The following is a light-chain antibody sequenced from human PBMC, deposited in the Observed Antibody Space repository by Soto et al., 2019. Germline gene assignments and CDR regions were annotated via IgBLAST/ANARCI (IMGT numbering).Light chain of an antibody. J-gene: IGLJ2*01. CDR1: SSNIGAGYD. CDR3: QSYDSSLSGSI. V-gene: IGLV1-40*01. Sequence: VLTQPPSVSGAPGQRVTISCTGSSSNIGAGYDVHWYQQLPGTAPKLLIYGNNNRPSGVPDRFSGSKSGTSASLAITGLQAEDEADYYCQSYDSSLSGSIFGGGTKLTVL. CDR2: GNN.